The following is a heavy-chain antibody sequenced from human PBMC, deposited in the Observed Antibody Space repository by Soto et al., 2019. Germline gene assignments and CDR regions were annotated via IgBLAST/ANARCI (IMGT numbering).Heavy chain of an antibody. Sequence: GGSLRLSCAASGFTFSNCGMHWVRQAPGKGLEWVAVISYDGSTKYYADSVKGRFTISRDNSKKTMYLQMNSLRPEDTAIYYCAKEAEMRMVRGVRGLWDWGQGTLVTVSS. CDR3: AKEAEMRMVRGVRGLWD. V-gene: IGHV3-30*18. CDR2: ISYDGSTK. J-gene: IGHJ4*02. D-gene: IGHD3-10*01. CDR1: GFTFSNCG.